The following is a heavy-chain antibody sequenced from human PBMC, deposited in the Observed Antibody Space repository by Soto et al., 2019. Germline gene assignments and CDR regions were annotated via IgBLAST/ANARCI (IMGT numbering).Heavy chain of an antibody. D-gene: IGHD4-4*01. CDR1: GFTFSGSV. V-gene: IGHV3-73*01. CDR3: NMTTVGY. Sequence: GGSLRLSCAASGFTFSGSVMHWVRQASGKGLEWVGHIRSKAKNYATAYAASVKGRFTISRDDSKNMAYPQMSSLKTEDTAMYYCNMTTVGYWGQGAQVTVSS. CDR2: IRSKAKNYAT. J-gene: IGHJ4*02.